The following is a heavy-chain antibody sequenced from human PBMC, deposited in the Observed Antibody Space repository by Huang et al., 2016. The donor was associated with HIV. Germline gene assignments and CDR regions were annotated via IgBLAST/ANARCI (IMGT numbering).Heavy chain of an antibody. Sequence: QVQLVESGGGVVQPGRSLRISCAASGFTFSSYGMNGVRQAPGKGLEWGAVISYDAKTKDYADAGKGRFRSSRDNSKTTVYLQLNSLRLEDTAVYYCAKGGSAAAVLDFWGQGTLVTVSS. CDR2: ISYDAKTK. V-gene: IGHV3-30*18. CDR3: AKGGSAAAVLDF. CDR1: GFTFSSYG. J-gene: IGHJ4*02. D-gene: IGHD6-13*01.